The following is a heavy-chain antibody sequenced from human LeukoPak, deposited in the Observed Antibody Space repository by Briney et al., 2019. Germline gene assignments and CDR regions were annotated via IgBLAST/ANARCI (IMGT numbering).Heavy chain of an antibody. D-gene: IGHD2-21*01. V-gene: IGHV3-48*03. Sequence: GGSLRLSCAASGFTFSSYEMNWVRQAPGKGLEWVSYISSRGSNIFYAVSEKDRFTISRYNAKNSLYLQLNSLRAGDTAVYYCSSRSRQPYSFDIWGQGTMVTVSS. CDR2: ISSRGSNI. CDR3: SSRSRQPYSFDI. CDR1: GFTFSSYE. J-gene: IGHJ3*02.